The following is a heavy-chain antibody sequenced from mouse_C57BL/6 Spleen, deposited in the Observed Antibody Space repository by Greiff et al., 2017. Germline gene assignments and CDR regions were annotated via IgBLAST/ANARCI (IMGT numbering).Heavy chain of an antibody. D-gene: IGHD2-3*01. J-gene: IGHJ2*01. Sequence: QVQLQQSGPELVKPGASVKISCKASGYAFSSSWMNWVKQRPGKGLEWIGRIYPGDGDTNYNGKFKGKATLTADKSSSTAYMQLSSPTSEDSAVYFCARSLYDGDFDYWGQGTTLTVSS. CDR2: IYPGDGDT. CDR3: ARSLYDGDFDY. V-gene: IGHV1-82*01. CDR1: GYAFSSSW.